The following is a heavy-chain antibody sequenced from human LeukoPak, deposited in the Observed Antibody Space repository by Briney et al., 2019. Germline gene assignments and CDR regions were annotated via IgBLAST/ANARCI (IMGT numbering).Heavy chain of an antibody. D-gene: IGHD4-17*01. J-gene: IGHJ4*02. Sequence: ATVQVSCKASGYSFSIYGITWARQAPGQGLEYLGWISASDGTTNYAQKVQDRVTMTTDTSTSTAYLELRSLRSEDTAVYYCARCGAAVTTHFSHWGQGTLVTVSS. V-gene: IGHV1-18*01. CDR1: GYSFSIYG. CDR2: ISASDGTT. CDR3: ARCGAAVTTHFSH.